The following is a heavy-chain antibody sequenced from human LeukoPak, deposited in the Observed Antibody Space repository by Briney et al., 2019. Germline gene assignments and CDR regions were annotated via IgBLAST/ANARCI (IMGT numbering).Heavy chain of an antibody. J-gene: IGHJ4*02. V-gene: IGHV3-23*01. CDR3: AKRAPSSSSSVYLDY. Sequence: GCSLRLSCAVSGCTFSSSGMSWVRRAPGKRLYFVAAVIDIGSDTYSADPVKGRLPISKANSKNPPYLRMNSLTADDPPVYYCAKRAPSSSSSVYLDYWGQGTLVTVSS. D-gene: IGHD6-6*01. CDR2: VIDIGSDT. CDR1: GCTFSSSG.